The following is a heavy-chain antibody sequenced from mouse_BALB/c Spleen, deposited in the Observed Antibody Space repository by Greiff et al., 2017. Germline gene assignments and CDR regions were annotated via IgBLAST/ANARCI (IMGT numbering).Heavy chain of an antibody. CDR2: ISSGGSYT. Sequence: EVNVVESGGDLVKPGGSLKLSCAASGFTFSSYGMSWVRQTPDKRLEWVATISSGGSYTYYPDSVKGRFTISRDNAKNTVYLQMSSLKSEDTAMYYCARYDWYFDVWGAGTTVTVSS. CDR1: GFTFSSYG. D-gene: IGHD2-14*01. J-gene: IGHJ1*01. CDR3: ARYDWYFDV. V-gene: IGHV5-6*01.